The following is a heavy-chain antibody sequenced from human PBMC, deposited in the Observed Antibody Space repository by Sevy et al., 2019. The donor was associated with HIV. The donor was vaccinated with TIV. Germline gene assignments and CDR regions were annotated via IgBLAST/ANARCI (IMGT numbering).Heavy chain of an antibody. V-gene: IGHV4-30-4*01. Sequence: SETLSLTCTISGDSITTNDYFWTWIRQSPGKGLERIGYLYYSGSTAYNPSLKRRVSISTDPTKSHFSLNLNSVTGADTAIYYCARAVGFTRGAFDIWGQGITVTVSS. CDR2: LYYSGST. D-gene: IGHD3-10*01. J-gene: IGHJ3*02. CDR1: GDSITTNDYF. CDR3: ARAVGFTRGAFDI.